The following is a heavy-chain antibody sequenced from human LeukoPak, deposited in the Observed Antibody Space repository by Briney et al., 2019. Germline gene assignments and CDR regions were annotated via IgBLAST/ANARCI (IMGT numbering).Heavy chain of an antibody. D-gene: IGHD6-13*01. J-gene: IGHJ4*02. V-gene: IGHV3-43*02. Sequence: GGSLRLSCAASGFTFDDYAMHWVRQAPGKGLEWVSLISGDGGSTYYANSLKGRFTISRDNNKNSLYLQMNSLRVEDTAVYFCARARIAAPLLDYWGQGSLVTVSS. CDR1: GFTFDDYA. CDR2: ISGDGGST. CDR3: ARARIAAPLLDY.